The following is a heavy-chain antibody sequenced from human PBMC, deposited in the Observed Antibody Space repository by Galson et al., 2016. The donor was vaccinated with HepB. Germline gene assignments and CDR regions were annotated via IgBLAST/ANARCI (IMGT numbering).Heavy chain of an antibody. CDR2: INHSGGT. CDR3: ARGGSGSRLGIY. D-gene: IGHD3-10*01. V-gene: IGHV4-34*01. J-gene: IGHJ4*02. CDR1: GASFSGYY. Sequence: ETLSLTCAVYGASFSGYYWSWIRQPPGKGLEWIGEINHSGGTNYNSSLKSRVTIAADTSRNQFSLRLNSVTAADTAVYYCARGGSGSRLGIYWGQGTLVTVSS.